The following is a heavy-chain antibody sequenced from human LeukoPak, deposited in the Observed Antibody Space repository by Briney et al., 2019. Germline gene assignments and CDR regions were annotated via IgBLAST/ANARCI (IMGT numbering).Heavy chain of an antibody. D-gene: IGHD4-17*01. J-gene: IGHJ4*02. CDR1: GFTFSSYW. CDR3: AAVTTAD. CDR2: INTDGSTT. V-gene: IGHV3-74*01. Sequence: PGGSLRLSCAASGFTFSSYWMYWVRQAPGKGLVWVSRINTDGSTTNYADSVKGRFTISRDNAKNTLYLQMNRLRAEDTAVYYCAAVTTADWGPGTLVTVSS.